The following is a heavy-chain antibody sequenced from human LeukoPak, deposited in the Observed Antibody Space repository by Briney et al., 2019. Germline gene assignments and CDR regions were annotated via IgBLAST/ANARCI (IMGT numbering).Heavy chain of an antibody. Sequence: GESLKISCKGSGYNFTNYWIGWVRQMPGKGLEWMGIIYPGDSDTRYSPSFQGQVTISVDKSISTAYLQWSSLQASDTAMYNCARCGSCGWYGPRDYWGQGTLVTVSS. CDR1: GYNFTNYW. V-gene: IGHV5-51*01. CDR3: ARCGSCGWYGPRDY. J-gene: IGHJ4*02. CDR2: IYPGDSDT. D-gene: IGHD6-19*01.